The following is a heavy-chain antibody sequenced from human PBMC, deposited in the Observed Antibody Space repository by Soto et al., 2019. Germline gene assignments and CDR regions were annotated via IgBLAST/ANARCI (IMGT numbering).Heavy chain of an antibody. J-gene: IGHJ6*02. CDR3: ARAPGQGYGMDV. Sequence: SLRLSCAASGFIISTDCMHWVRQAPGKGLAWVSRINTDGSDTSYADSVKGRFTISRDNAKNTVYLQMNSLRDEDTAVYYCARAPGQGYGMDVWGQGTTVTVSS. CDR2: INTDGSDT. V-gene: IGHV3-74*01. CDR1: GFIISTDC.